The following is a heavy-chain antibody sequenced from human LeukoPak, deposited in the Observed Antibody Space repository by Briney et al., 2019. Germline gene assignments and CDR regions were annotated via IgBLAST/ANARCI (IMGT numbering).Heavy chain of an antibody. CDR3: ARGGDIVVVVAAMWGAFDI. V-gene: IGHV3-30*04. J-gene: IGHJ3*02. CDR2: ISYDGSNK. D-gene: IGHD2-15*01. CDR1: GFTFSSYA. Sequence: PGGSLRLSCAASGFTFSSYAMHWVRQAPGKGLEWVAVISYDGSNKYYADSVKGRFTISRDNSKNTLYLQMNSLRAEDTAVYYCARGGDIVVVVAAMWGAFDIWGQGTMVTVSS.